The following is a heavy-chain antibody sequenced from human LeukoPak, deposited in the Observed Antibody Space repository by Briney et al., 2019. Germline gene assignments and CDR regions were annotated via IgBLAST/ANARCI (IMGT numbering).Heavy chain of an antibody. J-gene: IGHJ4*02. CDR1: GFTFSSYW. Sequence: GGSLRLSCAASGFTFSSYWMSWARQAPGKGLEWVANIKQDGSEKYYVDSVKGRFTISRDNSKNTLHLQMNSLRAEDTAVYYCAKDSTRTAALDYWGQGTLVTVSS. CDR2: IKQDGSEK. D-gene: IGHD1/OR15-1a*01. CDR3: AKDSTRTAALDY. V-gene: IGHV3-7*01.